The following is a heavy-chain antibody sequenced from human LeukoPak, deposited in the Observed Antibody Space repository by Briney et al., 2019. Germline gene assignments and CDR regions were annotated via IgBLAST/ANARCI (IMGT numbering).Heavy chain of an antibody. CDR1: GLPFRANS. CDR2: IYSGGST. V-gene: IGHV3-66*01. D-gene: IGHD3-10*01. CDR3: AVRGVPGPIDY. J-gene: IGHJ4*02. Sequence: GGPLSFSCPAPGLPFRANSMSWSGQPPGKGLEWVSVIYSGGSTYYADSVKGRFTISRDNSKNTLYLQMNSLRAEDTAVYYCAVRGVPGPIDYWGQGTLVTVSS.